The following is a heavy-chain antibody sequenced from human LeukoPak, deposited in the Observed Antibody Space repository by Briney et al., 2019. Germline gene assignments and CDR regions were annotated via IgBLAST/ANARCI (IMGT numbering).Heavy chain of an antibody. J-gene: IGHJ4*02. Sequence: PGGSLRLSCAASGFTFSCNGMHWVRQAPGKGPEWVSFIQYDGTTKSYADSVKGRFTISRDNSRGTMSLEMNSLRSEDTAVYYCVRDIPSGKAFDYWGQGTLVTVSS. CDR2: IQYDGTTK. V-gene: IGHV3-30*02. CDR1: GFTFSCNG. D-gene: IGHD1-1*01. CDR3: VRDIPSGKAFDY.